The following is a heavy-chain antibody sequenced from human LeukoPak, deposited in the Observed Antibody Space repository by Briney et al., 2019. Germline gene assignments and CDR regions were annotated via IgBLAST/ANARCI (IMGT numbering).Heavy chain of an antibody. V-gene: IGHV5-51*01. J-gene: IGHJ5*02. CDR3: ASQRDGYNSWFDP. CDR2: IYPGDSDT. Sequence: GESLRISCKGSGYSFTSYWIGWVRQMPGKGLEWMGIIYPGDSDTRYSPSFQGQVTISADKSISTAYLQWSSLKASDTAMYYCASQRDGYNSWFDPWGQGTLVTVSS. CDR1: GYSFTSYW. D-gene: IGHD5-24*01.